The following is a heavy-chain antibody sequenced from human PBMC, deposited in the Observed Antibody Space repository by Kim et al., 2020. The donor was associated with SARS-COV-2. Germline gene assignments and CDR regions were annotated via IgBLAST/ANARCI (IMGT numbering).Heavy chain of an antibody. CDR2: IYYSGST. J-gene: IGHJ3*02. CDR1: GGSISSSSYY. D-gene: IGHD6-13*01. CDR3: ARLSIAAAGPSAFDI. V-gene: IGHV4-39*01. Sequence: SETLSLTCTVSGGSISSSSYYWGWIRQPPGKGLEWIGSIYYSGSTYYNPSLKSRVTISVDTSKNQFSLKLSSVTAADTAVYYCARLSIAAAGPSAFDIWGQGTMVTVSS.